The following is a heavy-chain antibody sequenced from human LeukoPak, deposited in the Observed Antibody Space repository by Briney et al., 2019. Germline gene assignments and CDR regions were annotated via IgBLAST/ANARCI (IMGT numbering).Heavy chain of an antibody. CDR1: GFTFSSYG. Sequence: GRSLRLSCAASGFTFSSYGMHWVRQAPGKGLEWVAVISYDGGNKYYADSVKGRFTISRDNSKNTLYLQMNSLRAEDTAVYYCAVYCSSTSCPQIPWGQGTLVTVSS. V-gene: IGHV3-30*03. D-gene: IGHD2-2*01. CDR3: AVYCSSTSCPQIP. CDR2: ISYDGGNK. J-gene: IGHJ5*02.